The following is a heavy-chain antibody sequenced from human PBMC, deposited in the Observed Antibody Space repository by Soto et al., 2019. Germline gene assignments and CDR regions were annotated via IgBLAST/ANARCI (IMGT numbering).Heavy chain of an antibody. V-gene: IGHV4-39*01. J-gene: IGHJ6*03. CDR1: GGSISSSSYY. CDR2: IYYSGST. CDR3: ARHVGYYYMDV. Sequence: PSGTLSLTCTVPGGSISSSSYYWGWIRQPPGKGLEWIESIYYSGSTYYNPSLKSRVTISVDTSKSQFSLKLSSVTAADTAVYYCARHVGYYYMDVWGKGTTVTVSS.